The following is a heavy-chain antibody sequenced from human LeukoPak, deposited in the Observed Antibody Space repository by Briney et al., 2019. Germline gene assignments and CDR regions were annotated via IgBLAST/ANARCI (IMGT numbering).Heavy chain of an antibody. CDR1: GGSFSGYY. J-gene: IGHJ4*02. V-gene: IGHV4-34*01. CDR3: ARVGGSVDY. Sequence: PSETLSLTCAVYGGSFSGYYWSWIRQPPGKGLEWIGEINHSGSTNYNPSLKSRVTISVDTSKNQFSLKLSSVTAADTAVYYCARVGGSVDYWGQETLVTVSS. CDR2: INHSGST.